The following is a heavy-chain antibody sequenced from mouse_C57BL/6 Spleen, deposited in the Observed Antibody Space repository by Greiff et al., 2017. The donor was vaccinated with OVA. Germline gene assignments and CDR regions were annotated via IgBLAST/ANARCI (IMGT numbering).Heavy chain of an antibody. J-gene: IGHJ2*01. CDR3: ARNLFDY. Sequence: EVKLVESGPELVKPGASVKIPCKASGYTFTDYNMDWVKQSHGKSLEWIGDINPNNGGTIYNQKFKGKATLTVDKSSSTAYMELRSLTSEDTAVYYCARNLFDYWGQGTTLTVSS. CDR2: INPNNGGT. CDR1: GYTFTDYN. V-gene: IGHV1-18*01.